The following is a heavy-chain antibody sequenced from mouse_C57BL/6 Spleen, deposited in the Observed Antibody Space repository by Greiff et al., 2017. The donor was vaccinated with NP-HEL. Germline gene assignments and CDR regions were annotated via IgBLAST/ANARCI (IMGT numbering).Heavy chain of an antibody. CDR3: ARGTTVVATDYFDY. CDR2: INPYNGDT. CDR1: GYSFTGYF. V-gene: IGHV1-20*01. J-gene: IGHJ2*01. D-gene: IGHD1-1*01. Sequence: EVQLQQSGPELVKPGDSVKISCKASGYSFTGYFMNWVMQSHGKSLEWIGRINPYNGDTFYNQKFKGKATLTVDKSSSTAHMELRRLTSEVSAVYYCARGTTVVATDYFDYWGQGTTLTVSS.